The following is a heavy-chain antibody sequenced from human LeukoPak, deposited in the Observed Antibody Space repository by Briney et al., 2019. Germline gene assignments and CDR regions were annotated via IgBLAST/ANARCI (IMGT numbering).Heavy chain of an antibody. CDR2: INPNNGGT. J-gene: IGHJ6*02. CDR3: AGGISTRHFYYGMDV. Sequence: ASVTVSCKASGYTFLDYYIHWVRQAPGQGLEWMGWINPNNGGTNSTQKFQGRVTMTRDTSSSTAYMELSRLRSDDTAVYYCAGGISTRHFYYGMDVWGQGTTVTVSS. V-gene: IGHV1-2*02. CDR1: GYTFLDYY.